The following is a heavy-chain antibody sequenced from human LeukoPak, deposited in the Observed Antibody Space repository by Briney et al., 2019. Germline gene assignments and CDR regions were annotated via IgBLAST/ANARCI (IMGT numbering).Heavy chain of an antibody. Sequence: GASVKVSCKASGYTITSYGISWVQQAPGQGLEWMGWISAYNGNTNYAQKLQGRVTMTTDTSTSTAYMELRSLRSDDTAVYYCARDCSSTSCPIPLDYWGQGTLVTVSS. CDR1: GYTITSYG. CDR2: ISAYNGNT. V-gene: IGHV1-18*01. J-gene: IGHJ4*02. D-gene: IGHD2-2*01. CDR3: ARDCSSTSCPIPLDY.